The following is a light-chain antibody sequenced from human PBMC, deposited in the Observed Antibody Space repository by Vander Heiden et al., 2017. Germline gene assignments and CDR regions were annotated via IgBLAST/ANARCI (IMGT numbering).Light chain of an antibody. CDR2: DAS. CDR3: QQHSNWPRLT. V-gene: IGKV3-11*01. Sequence: EIAFTQSPAPPSLSSGERATLTRRASQSVSSYLAWYQQKPGQAPRLLVYDASNRATGIPARFGGSGSGTDFTLTIGGLEPEDFAVYYCQQHSNWPRLTFGGGTKVEIK. CDR1: QSVSSY. J-gene: IGKJ4*01.